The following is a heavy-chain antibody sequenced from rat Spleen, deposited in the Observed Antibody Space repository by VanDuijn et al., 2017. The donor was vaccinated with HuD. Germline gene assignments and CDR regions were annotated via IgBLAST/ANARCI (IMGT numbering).Heavy chain of an antibody. CDR1: GFTFSNYG. J-gene: IGHJ2*01. CDR2: ISYDGSDT. Sequence: EVQLVESGGGLVQPGRSLKLSCAASGFTFSNYGMAWVRQAPTKGLEWVATISYDGSDTYYRDSVKGRFTISRDNTESTLYLQMDSLRSEDTATYYCAREAGIPFHYFDYWGQGVMVTVSS. D-gene: IGHD1-4*01. CDR3: AREAGIPFHYFDY. V-gene: IGHV5-29*01.